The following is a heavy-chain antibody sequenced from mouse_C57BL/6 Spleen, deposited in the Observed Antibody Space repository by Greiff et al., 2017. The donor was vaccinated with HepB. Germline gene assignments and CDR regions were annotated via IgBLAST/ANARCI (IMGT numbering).Heavy chain of an antibody. Sequence: QVQLQQSGAELVMPGASVKLSCKASGYTFTSYWMHWVKQRPGQGLEWIGEIDPSDSYTNYNQKFKGKSTLTVDKSSSTAYMQLSSLTSEDSAVYYCARRDYYGPFDYWGQGTTLTVSS. J-gene: IGHJ2*01. CDR1: GYTFTSYW. V-gene: IGHV1-69*01. CDR2: IDPSDSYT. CDR3: ARRDYYGPFDY. D-gene: IGHD1-2*01.